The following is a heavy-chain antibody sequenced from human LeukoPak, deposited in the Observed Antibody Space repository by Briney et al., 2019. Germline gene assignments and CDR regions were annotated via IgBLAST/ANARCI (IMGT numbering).Heavy chain of an antibody. Sequence: GASVKVSCKASGYAFTGYYMHWVRQAPGQGLEWMGWINPNSGGTNYAQKFQGRVTMTRDTSISTAYMELSRLRSDDTAVYYCARVSDYYDSSGYGYWGQGTLVTVSS. J-gene: IGHJ4*02. V-gene: IGHV1-2*02. CDR1: GYAFTGYY. D-gene: IGHD3-22*01. CDR3: ARVSDYYDSSGYGY. CDR2: INPNSGGT.